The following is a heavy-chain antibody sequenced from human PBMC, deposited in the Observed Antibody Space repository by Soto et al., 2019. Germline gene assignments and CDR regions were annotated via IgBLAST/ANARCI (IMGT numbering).Heavy chain of an antibody. V-gene: IGHV1-46*01. CDR1: GYTFTSYY. CDR3: ARDKSAKVTSYYYYYAMDV. D-gene: IGHD4-4*01. J-gene: IGHJ6*02. CDR2: INPSGGGT. Sequence: GASVKVSCKASGYTFTSYYIHWVRQAPGQGLEWMGIINPSGGGTIYAQKFQGRVTMTRDTSTSTVYMELSSLRSEDTAVYYCARDKSAKVTSYYYYYAMDVWGQGTTVTVSS.